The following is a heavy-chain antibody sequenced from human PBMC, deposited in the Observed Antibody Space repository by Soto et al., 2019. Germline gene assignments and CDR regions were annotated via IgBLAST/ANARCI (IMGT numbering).Heavy chain of an antibody. V-gene: IGHV1-2*02. CDR1: GDTFTSYY. CDR2: INPTSGGT. J-gene: IGHJ6*02. D-gene: IGHD5-18*01. CDR3: ARTSMVDYYYYAMDV. Sequence: AASVKVSCKASGDTFTSYYMHWVRQAPGQGLEWMGWINPTSGGTDYAQKFQGRVTMTRDTSIRTAYMELSRLKSDDTAVYYCARTSMVDYYYYAMDVWGQGTTVTVSS.